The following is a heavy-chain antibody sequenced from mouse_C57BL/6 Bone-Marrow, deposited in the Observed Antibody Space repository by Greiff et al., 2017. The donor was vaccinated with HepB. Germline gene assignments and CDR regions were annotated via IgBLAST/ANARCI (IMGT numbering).Heavy chain of an antibody. Sequence: EVKLMESGGGLVKPGGSLKLSCAASGFTFSDYGMHWVRQAPEKGLEWVADISSGSSTIYYADTVKGRDTISRDNAKNTRFLQLTSLGSEDTAIYYCAGPGFAYWGRGNVVTVSA. J-gene: IGHJ3*01. V-gene: IGHV5-17*01. CDR1: GFTFSDYG. CDR3: AGPGFAY. CDR2: ISSGSSTI.